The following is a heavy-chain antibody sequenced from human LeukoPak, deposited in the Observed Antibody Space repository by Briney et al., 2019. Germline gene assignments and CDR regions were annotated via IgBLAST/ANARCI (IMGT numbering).Heavy chain of an antibody. V-gene: IGHV4-34*01. CDR3: ATNIAGRAD. D-gene: IGHD6-13*01. Sequence: SETLSLTCAVYGGSFSGYYWSWIRQPPGKGLEWIGEINHSGSTNYNPSLKSRVTISVDTSKNQFSLKLSSVTAADTAVHYCATNIAGRADWGQGTLVTVSS. CDR2: INHSGST. CDR1: GGSFSGYY. J-gene: IGHJ4*02.